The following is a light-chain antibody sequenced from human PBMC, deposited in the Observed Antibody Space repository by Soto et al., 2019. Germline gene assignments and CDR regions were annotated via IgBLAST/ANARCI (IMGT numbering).Light chain of an antibody. CDR3: QQRFNWPLT. V-gene: IGKV3-11*01. J-gene: IGKJ4*01. Sequence: VLTQSPATLPLSPGDRATLSCRASQNVGIYLAWYQQKPGQVPRLLIYDASNRATGIPARFSGSGSGTDFTLIISSLEPEDFAVYYCQQRFNWPLTFGGGTKVEIK. CDR2: DAS. CDR1: QNVGIY.